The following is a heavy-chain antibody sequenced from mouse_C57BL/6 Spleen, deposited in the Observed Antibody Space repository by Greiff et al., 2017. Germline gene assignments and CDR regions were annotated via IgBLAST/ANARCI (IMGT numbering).Heavy chain of an antibody. Sequence: QVQLQQSGAELVKPGASVKMSCKASGYTFTSYWITWVKQRPGQGLEWIGDIYPGSGSTNYNEKFKSKATLTVDTSSSTAYMQLSSLTSEDSAVYYCARQLRGDDYAMDYWGQGTSVTVSS. CDR3: ARQLRGDDYAMDY. J-gene: IGHJ4*01. CDR1: GYTFTSYW. CDR2: IYPGSGST. D-gene: IGHD3-1*01. V-gene: IGHV1-55*01.